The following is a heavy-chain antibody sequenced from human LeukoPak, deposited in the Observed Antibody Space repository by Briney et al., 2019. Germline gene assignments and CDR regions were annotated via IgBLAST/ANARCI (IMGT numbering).Heavy chain of an antibody. CDR2: IKPDGSER. V-gene: IGHV3-7*01. D-gene: IGHD2-8*02. Sequence: GGSLRLSCAASGFTFSSYWMAWVRQNPGKGLEWVANIKPDGSERNHVDSLKGRFTISRDNAKNSLYLQMNSLRAEDTAVYYCARDVLGGAFDIWGQGTMVTVSS. CDR1: GFTFSSYW. CDR3: ARDVLGGAFDI. J-gene: IGHJ3*02.